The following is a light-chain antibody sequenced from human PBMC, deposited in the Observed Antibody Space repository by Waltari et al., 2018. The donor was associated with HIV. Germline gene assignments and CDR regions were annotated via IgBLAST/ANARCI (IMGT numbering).Light chain of an antibody. CDR3: QHYNNWPPWT. Sequence: EIVMTQSPATLSVSPGERVTLSCRASQSVNSNLAWYQQKPGQAPRLLIYGASTRATGIPARFSGSGSGTEFTLTISSLQSEDFAVYYCQHYNNWPPWTFGQGTQLEIK. V-gene: IGKV3-15*01. CDR2: GAS. CDR1: QSVNSN. J-gene: IGKJ2*02.